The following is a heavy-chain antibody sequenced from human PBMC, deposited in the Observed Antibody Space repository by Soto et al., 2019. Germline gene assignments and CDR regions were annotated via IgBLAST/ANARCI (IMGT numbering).Heavy chain of an antibody. V-gene: IGHV3-23*01. CDR1: GFTFSSYA. CDR3: AKDAPPTHNLRPFMTTVIDAFDI. CDR2: ISGSGGST. J-gene: IGHJ3*02. D-gene: IGHD4-17*01. Sequence: EVQLLESGGGLVQPGGSLRLSCAASGFTFSSYAMSWVRQAPGKGLEWVSAISGSGGSTYYADSVKGRFTISRDNSKNTLYLQMNSLRAEDTAVYYCAKDAPPTHNLRPFMTTVIDAFDIWGQGTMVTVSS.